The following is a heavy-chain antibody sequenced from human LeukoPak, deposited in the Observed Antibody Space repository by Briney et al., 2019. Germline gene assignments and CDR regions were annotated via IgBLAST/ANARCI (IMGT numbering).Heavy chain of an antibody. CDR1: GFTFDDYA. V-gene: IGHV3-21*01. CDR3: ARGIAAAGPDY. J-gene: IGHJ4*02. Sequence: GGSLRLSCTASGFTFDDYAMSWVRQAPGKGLEWVSSISSSSSYIYYADSVKGRFTISRDNAKNSLYLQMNSLRAEDTAVYYCARGIAAAGPDYWGQGTLVTVSS. D-gene: IGHD6-13*01. CDR2: ISSSSSYI.